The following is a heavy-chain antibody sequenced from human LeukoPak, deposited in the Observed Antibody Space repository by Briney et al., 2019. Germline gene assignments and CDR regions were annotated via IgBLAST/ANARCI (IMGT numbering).Heavy chain of an antibody. CDR1: GYSFTNYW. CDR2: IDPRDSDT. Sequence: GESLQISCQGSGYSFTNYWVGWVRQMPGKGLEWMGIIDPRDSDTIYSPSFQGQVTISADKSISTAYLQWSSLKASDTAMYYCARLKGPIPSPFDYWGQGTLVTVSS. J-gene: IGHJ4*02. CDR3: ARLKGPIPSPFDY. V-gene: IGHV5-51*01.